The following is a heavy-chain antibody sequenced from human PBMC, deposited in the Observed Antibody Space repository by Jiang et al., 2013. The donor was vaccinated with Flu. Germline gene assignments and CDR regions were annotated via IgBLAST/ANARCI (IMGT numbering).Heavy chain of an antibody. V-gene: IGHV4-4*02. Sequence: GSGLVKPSGTLSLTCAVSGGSISSSNWWSWVRQPPGKGLEWIGEIYHSGDTNYNPSLKRRVTMSIDTSNNQFSLKMNFVTAADTAVYYCVRDCSGGSCRDDAFDIWGQGTMVTVSA. J-gene: IGHJ3*02. CDR2: IYHSGDT. CDR1: GGSISSSNW. D-gene: IGHD2-15*01. CDR3: VRDCSGGSCRDDAFDI.